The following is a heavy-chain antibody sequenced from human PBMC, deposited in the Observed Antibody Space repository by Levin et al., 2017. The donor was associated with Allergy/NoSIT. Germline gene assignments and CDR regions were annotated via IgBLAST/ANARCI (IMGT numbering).Heavy chain of an antibody. CDR2: ISSSSNYI. CDR1: GFTFSSYS. V-gene: IGHV3-21*06. Sequence: PGGSLRLSCRVSGFTFSSYSMNWVRQAPGKGLEWVSSISSSSNYIYYAGSVKGRDTISRVNDINSVYLQMNNLRVEDTAVYYCARVAGATRKIDYWGQGTLVTVSS. D-gene: IGHD1-26*01. CDR3: ARVAGATRKIDY. J-gene: IGHJ4*02.